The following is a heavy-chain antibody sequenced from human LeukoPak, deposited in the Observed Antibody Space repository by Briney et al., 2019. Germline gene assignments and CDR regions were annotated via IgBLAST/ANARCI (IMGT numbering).Heavy chain of an antibody. CDR2: IYSGGST. J-gene: IGHJ6*03. CDR1: GFTVSSYY. V-gene: IGHV3-53*05. CDR3: AKDPHPLYNSYYSYLDV. D-gene: IGHD5-24*01. Sequence: GGSLRLSCAASGFTVSSYYMSWVRQAPGKGLEWVAVIYSGGSTYYADAAKGRFTISRDNPKNTLYPQMNSLRTQDTAVYYCAKDPHPLYNSYYSYLDVWGKGTTVTVSS.